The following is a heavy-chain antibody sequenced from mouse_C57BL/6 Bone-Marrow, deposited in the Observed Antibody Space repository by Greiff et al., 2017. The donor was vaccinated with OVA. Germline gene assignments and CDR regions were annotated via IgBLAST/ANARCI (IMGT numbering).Heavy chain of an antibody. D-gene: IGHD2-4*01. CDR2: IDPSDSYT. Sequence: QVQLQQPGAELVMPGASVKLSCKASGYTFTSYWMHWVKQRPGQGLEWTGEIDPSDSYTNYNQKFKGKSTLTVDKYSSTAYMQLSRRTSEDSAVYYCARADDYAWFAYWGQGTLVTVSA. J-gene: IGHJ3*01. CDR1: GYTFTSYW. V-gene: IGHV1-69*01. CDR3: ARADDYAWFAY.